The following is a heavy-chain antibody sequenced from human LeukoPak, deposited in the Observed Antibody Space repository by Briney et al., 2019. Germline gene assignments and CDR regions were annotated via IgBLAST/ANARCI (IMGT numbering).Heavy chain of an antibody. V-gene: IGHV3-66*02. J-gene: IGHJ4*02. D-gene: IGHD6-19*01. CDR1: EFSVGSNY. CDR3: ARILSSAWGELGY. CDR2: ISGGGGST. Sequence: GGSLRLSCAASEFSVGSNYMTWVRQAPGKGLEWVSGISGGGGSTYYADSVKGRFTISRDNSKNTLYLQMNSLRAEDTAVYYCARILSSAWGELGYWGQGTLVTVSS.